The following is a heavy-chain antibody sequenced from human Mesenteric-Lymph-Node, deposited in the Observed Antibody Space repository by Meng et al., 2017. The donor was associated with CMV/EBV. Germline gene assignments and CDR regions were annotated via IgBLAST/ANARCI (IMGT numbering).Heavy chain of an antibody. CDR3: ASIRTLQRLPQGDIDY. CDR2: IFYTGNT. CDR1: GGPISSHY. Sequence: SETLSLTCTVSGGPISSHYWSWIRQPPGKGLEWIGYIFYTGNTNYNPSLKSRVTISVDTSKNQFSLKLTSVTAADTAVYYCASIRTLQRLPQGDIDYWGQGTLVTVSS. V-gene: IGHV4-59*11. D-gene: IGHD1-1*01. J-gene: IGHJ4*02.